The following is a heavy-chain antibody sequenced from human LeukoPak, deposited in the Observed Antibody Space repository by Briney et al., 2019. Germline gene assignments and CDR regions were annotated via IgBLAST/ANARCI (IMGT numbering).Heavy chain of an antibody. V-gene: IGHV3-23*01. CDR1: GFTFSSYA. Sequence: PGGSLRLSCAASGFTFSSYAMSWVRQAPGKGLEWVSAISGSGGSTYYADSVKGRFTISRDNSKNTLYLQMNSLRAEDTAVYYCARVASGFLQVTYYYYGMDAWGQGTTVTVSS. D-gene: IGHD2-15*01. J-gene: IGHJ6*02. CDR2: ISGSGGST. CDR3: ARVASGFLQVTYYYYGMDA.